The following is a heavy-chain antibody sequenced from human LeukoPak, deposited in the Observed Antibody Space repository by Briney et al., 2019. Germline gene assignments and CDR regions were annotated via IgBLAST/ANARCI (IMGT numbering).Heavy chain of an antibody. V-gene: IGHV1-18*01. Sequence: GASVKVSCKASGYTFIGYSISWVRQAPGHGLGWMGWITPYNGNTNYVQNFQGRVTMTTDTSTSTAYSELRSLRADDTAVYYCAREYGGNPGLFGYWGQGTLVTVSS. CDR1: GYTFIGYS. CDR3: AREYGGNPGLFGY. CDR2: ITPYNGNT. D-gene: IGHD4-23*01. J-gene: IGHJ4*02.